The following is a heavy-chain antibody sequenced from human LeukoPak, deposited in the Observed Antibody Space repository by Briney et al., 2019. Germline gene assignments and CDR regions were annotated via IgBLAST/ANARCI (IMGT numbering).Heavy chain of an antibody. CDR2: INTDGTVT. J-gene: IGHJ4*02. CDR3: ATKQWLAPPPDS. V-gene: IGHV3-74*01. Sequence: VGPLRLSCAASGFTFSKYWMLWVREAPGKGLESVSRINTDGTVTTYADSVKGRFTVSRDNADNTMFLQMNSVRDEDTAVYYCATKQWLAPPPDSWGQGTPVTVSS. D-gene: IGHD6-19*01. CDR1: GFTFSKYW.